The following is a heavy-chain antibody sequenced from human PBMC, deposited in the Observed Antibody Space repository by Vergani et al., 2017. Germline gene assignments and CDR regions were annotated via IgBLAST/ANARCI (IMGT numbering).Heavy chain of an antibody. CDR3: ARGGIAARPYYYYYYMDV. D-gene: IGHD6-6*01. V-gene: IGHV4-59*01. CDR1: GGSISSYY. CDR2: IYYSGST. J-gene: IGHJ6*03. Sequence: QVQLQESGPELVKPSETLSLTCTVSGGSISSYYWSWIRQPPGKGLEWIGYIYYSGSTNYNPSLKSRVTISVDTSKNQFSLKLSSVTAADTAVYYCARGGIAARPYYYYYYMDVWGKGTTVTVSS.